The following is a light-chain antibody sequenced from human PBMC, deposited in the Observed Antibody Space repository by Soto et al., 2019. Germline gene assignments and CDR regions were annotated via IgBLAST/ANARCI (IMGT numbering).Light chain of an antibody. CDR2: EVN. CDR1: SSDVGAYKY. CDR3: SSYTRQSTYV. Sequence: QSALTQPASVSGSPGQSITISCTGTSSDVGAYKYVSWFQQYPGKVPKLIIYEVNDRPSGVSNRFSASKSGNTASLTISGLQAEDEADYYCSSYTRQSTYVFGTGTKVTVL. J-gene: IGLJ1*01. V-gene: IGLV2-14*03.